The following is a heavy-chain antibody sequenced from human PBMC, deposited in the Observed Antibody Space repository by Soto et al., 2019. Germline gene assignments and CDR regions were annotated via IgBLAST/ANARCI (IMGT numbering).Heavy chain of an antibody. CDR2: IYYSGST. Sequence: PSETLSLTCTVSGGSISSSSYYWGWIRQPPGKGLEWIGSIYYSGSTYYNPSLKSRVTISVDTSKNQFSLKLSSVTAADTAVYYCARRTTMVRGQRGAWDYYYGMDVWGQGTTVTVSS. V-gene: IGHV4-39*01. J-gene: IGHJ6*02. D-gene: IGHD3-10*01. CDR3: ARRTTMVRGQRGAWDYYYGMDV. CDR1: GGSISSSSYY.